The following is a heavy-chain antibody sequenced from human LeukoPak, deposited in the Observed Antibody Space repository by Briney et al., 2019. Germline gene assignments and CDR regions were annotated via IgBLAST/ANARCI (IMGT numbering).Heavy chain of an antibody. Sequence: SVKVSCKASGGTFNSYGIIWVRQAPGQGLEWMGGIIPILGTANYAQKFQGRVTITADKSTSTAYMELSSLRSEDTAVYYRARVYCSGGSCYSGMGGVWYYYYMDVWGKGTTVTVSS. V-gene: IGHV1-69*10. J-gene: IGHJ6*03. CDR1: GGTFNSYG. D-gene: IGHD2-15*01. CDR2: IIPILGTA. CDR3: ARVYCSGGSCYSGMGGVWYYYYMDV.